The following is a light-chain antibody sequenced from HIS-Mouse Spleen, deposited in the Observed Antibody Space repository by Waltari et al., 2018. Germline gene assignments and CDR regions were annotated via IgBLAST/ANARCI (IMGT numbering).Light chain of an antibody. CDR1: QSVSSY. CDR3: QQRSNWQRFT. J-gene: IGKJ3*01. CDR2: DAS. V-gene: IGKV3-11*01. Sequence: EIVLTQSPATLSLSPGERATLSCRASQSVSSYLAWYQQKPGQAPRLLIYDASNRATGLPARFSGSGSGTDFTLTISSLEPEDFAVYYCQQRSNWQRFTFGTGTKVDIK.